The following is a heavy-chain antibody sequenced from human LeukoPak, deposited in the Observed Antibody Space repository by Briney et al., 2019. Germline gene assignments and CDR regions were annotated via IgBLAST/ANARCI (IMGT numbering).Heavy chain of an antibody. CDR1: RFTFSSYA. CDR3: AKAPLTGSYYFDY. J-gene: IGHJ4*02. CDR2: ISYDGGNK. Sequence: QSGGSLRLSCAASRFTFSSYAMHWVRQAPGKGLEWVAVISYDGGNKYYADSVKGRFTISRDNSKNTLYLQMNSLRAEDTAVYYCAKAPLTGSYYFDYWGQGTLVTVSS. D-gene: IGHD7-27*01. V-gene: IGHV3-30*04.